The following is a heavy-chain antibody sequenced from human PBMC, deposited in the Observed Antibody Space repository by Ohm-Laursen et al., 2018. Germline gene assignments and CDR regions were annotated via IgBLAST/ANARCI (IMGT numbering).Heavy chain of an antibody. J-gene: IGHJ4*02. CDR1: GYTFTNYG. V-gene: IGHV1-18*01. Sequence: ASVKVSCNTSGYTFTNYGISWVRQAPGQGLEWVGWISTYNGYTNYAQNLQGRVTTTTDTSTSTAYMELRSLRSDDTAVYYCASGVTRANFDYWGQGTLVTVSS. CDR3: ASGVTRANFDY. D-gene: IGHD2-21*02. CDR2: ISTYNGYT.